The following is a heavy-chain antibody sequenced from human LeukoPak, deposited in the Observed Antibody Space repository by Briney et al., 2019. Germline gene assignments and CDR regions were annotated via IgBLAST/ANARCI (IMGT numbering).Heavy chain of an antibody. Sequence: VGSLRLSCAASGFTFSSYWMSWVRQAPGKGLEWVANIKQDGSEKYYVDSVKGRFTISRDNAKNSLYLQMNGLRAEDTAVYYCARGKATITWYYFDYWGQGTLVTVSS. D-gene: IGHD5-12*01. V-gene: IGHV3-7*01. CDR3: ARGKATITWYYFDY. J-gene: IGHJ4*02. CDR1: GFTFSSYW. CDR2: IKQDGSEK.